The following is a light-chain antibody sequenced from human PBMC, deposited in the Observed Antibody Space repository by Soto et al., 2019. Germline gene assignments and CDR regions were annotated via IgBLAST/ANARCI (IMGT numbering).Light chain of an antibody. V-gene: IGLV3-25*03. Sequence: SYEQPQSPSVSVSPGQTARMTCSGAALPKKYVYWYQLRPGQAPLLIVYKDNERPSGIPERFSGSSSGPTATLTISGVQAEDEADYYCQSIDGTGSLYVFGGGTKLTVL. CDR3: QSIDGTGSLYV. CDR2: KDN. CDR1: ALPKKY. J-gene: IGLJ1*01.